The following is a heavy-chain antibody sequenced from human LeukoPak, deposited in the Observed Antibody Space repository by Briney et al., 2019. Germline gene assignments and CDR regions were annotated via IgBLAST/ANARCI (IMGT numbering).Heavy chain of an antibody. D-gene: IGHD1-7*01. CDR2: IYYSGST. V-gene: IGHV4-39*07. CDR1: GGSISSSSYY. Sequence: SETLSLTCTVSGGSISSSSYYWGWIRQPPGKGLEWIGSIYYSGSTYYNPSLKSRVTISVDTSKNQFSLKLSSVTAADTAVYYCAKNGGNWNYEVQFDPWGQGTLVTVSS. CDR3: AKNGGNWNYEVQFDP. J-gene: IGHJ5*02.